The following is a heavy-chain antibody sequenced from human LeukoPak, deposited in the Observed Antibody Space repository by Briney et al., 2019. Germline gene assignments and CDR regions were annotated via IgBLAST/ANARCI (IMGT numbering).Heavy chain of an antibody. D-gene: IGHD3-10*01. CDR1: GYTFTGYY. V-gene: IGHV1-2*02. J-gene: IGHJ4*02. CDR2: INPNSGGT. CDR3: ARDADYYGSGSYGGR. Sequence: PLASVKVSCKASGYTFTGYYMHWVRQAPGQGLEWMVWINPNSGGTNYAQKFQGRVTMTRDTSISTAYMELSRLRSDDTAVYYCARDADYYGSGSYGGRWGQGTLVPVSS.